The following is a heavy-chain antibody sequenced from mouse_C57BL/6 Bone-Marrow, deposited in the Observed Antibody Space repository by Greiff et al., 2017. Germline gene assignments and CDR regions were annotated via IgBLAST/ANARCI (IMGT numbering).Heavy chain of an antibody. CDR2: ISSGSSTI. CDR3: ARMNYCEDFDY. V-gene: IGHV5-17*01. J-gene: IGHJ2*01. Sequence: EVQVVESGGGLVKPGGSLKLSCAASGFTFSGYGMHWVRQAPEKGLEWVAYISSGSSTIYYADKVKGRFTITRDNAKTTLFLQMTSLRSEDTAIYYCARMNYCEDFDYWGQGTTLTVSS. CDR1: GFTFSGYG. D-gene: IGHD2-1*01.